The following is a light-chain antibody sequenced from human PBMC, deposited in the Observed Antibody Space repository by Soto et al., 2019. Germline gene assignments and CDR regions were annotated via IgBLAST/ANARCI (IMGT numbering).Light chain of an antibody. Sequence: DIQMTQSPSSLSASVGNRVTITCRASQNINIYLNWYRQKPGKAPQLLIYAATSLQGGVPSRFSGSGSGTDFTLIITSLQPEDFATYYCQQSHSTPLTFGGGTKVEIK. J-gene: IGKJ4*01. CDR2: AAT. CDR3: QQSHSTPLT. CDR1: QNINIY. V-gene: IGKV1-39*01.